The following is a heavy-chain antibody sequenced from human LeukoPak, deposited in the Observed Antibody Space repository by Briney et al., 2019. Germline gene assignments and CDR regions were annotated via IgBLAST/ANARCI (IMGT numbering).Heavy chain of an antibody. D-gene: IGHD2-21*01. V-gene: IGHV3-53*01. CDR1: GFTVSSNY. Sequence: GGSLRLSCAASGFTVSSNYMSWVRQAPGKGLEWVSVIYSGGSTYYADSVKGRFTISRDNAKNSLYLQMNSLRAEDTAVYYCARGLGGEAFGMDVWGQGTTVTVSS. CDR3: ARGLGGEAFGMDV. CDR2: IYSGGST. J-gene: IGHJ6*02.